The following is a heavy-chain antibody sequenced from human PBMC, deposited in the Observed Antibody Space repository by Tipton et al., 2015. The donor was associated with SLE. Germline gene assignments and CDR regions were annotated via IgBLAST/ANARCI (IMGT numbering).Heavy chain of an antibody. D-gene: IGHD1-20*01. Sequence: SLRLSCAASGFTFSTYWMTWVRQAPGKGLEWVANMKEDGTEIYYVDSVKGRFTISRDNAQSSLYLQMNSLRGEDTAVYYCARESGNWNLDDWGQGTLVTVSS. CDR1: GFTFSTYW. V-gene: IGHV3-7*01. CDR3: ARESGNWNLDD. CDR2: MKEDGTEI. J-gene: IGHJ4*02.